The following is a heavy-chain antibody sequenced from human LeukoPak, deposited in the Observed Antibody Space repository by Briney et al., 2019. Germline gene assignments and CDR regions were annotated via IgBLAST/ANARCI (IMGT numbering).Heavy chain of an antibody. Sequence: ASVKVSCKASGYTFTGYYMHWVRQAPGQGLEWMGWINPNSGGTNYAQKFQGRVTMTRDTSISTAYMELRSLRSDDTAVYYCARDLREAPSNFDYWGQGTLVTVSS. D-gene: IGHD3-16*01. J-gene: IGHJ4*02. CDR2: INPNSGGT. CDR3: ARDLREAPSNFDY. CDR1: GYTFTGYY. V-gene: IGHV1-2*02.